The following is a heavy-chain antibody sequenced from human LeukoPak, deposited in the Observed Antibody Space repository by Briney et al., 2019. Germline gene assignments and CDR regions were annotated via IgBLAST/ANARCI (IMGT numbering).Heavy chain of an antibody. Sequence: PSETLSLTCTVSGGSISTYSWTWIRQPPGKGLEWIGNIYYSGSTNYNPSLKSRVTISIDTSKNQFSLKLSSVTAADTAVYYCARHGRGTISWYEGWFDPWGQGTLVTVSS. CDR3: ARHGRGTISWYEGWFDP. V-gene: IGHV4-59*08. D-gene: IGHD6-13*01. J-gene: IGHJ5*02. CDR1: GGSISTYS. CDR2: IYYSGST.